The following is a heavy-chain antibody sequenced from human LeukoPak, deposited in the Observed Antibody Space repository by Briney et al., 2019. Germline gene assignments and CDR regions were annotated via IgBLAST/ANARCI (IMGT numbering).Heavy chain of an antibody. V-gene: IGHV3-33*01. CDR2: IWYHGNDE. J-gene: IGHJ4*02. CDR1: GFTFSNYG. CDR3: ATYYGSGSYYY. D-gene: IGHD3-10*01. Sequence: QAGGSLRLSCAASGFTFSNYGMHWVRQAPGKGLEWVALIWYHGNDEDYVDSVKGRFTISRDNSKNMVYLQMNSLRAEDTAVYYCATYYGSGSYYYWGQGTLVTVSS.